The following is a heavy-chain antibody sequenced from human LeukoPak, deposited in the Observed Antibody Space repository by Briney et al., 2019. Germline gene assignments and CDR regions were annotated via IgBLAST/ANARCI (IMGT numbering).Heavy chain of an antibody. J-gene: IGHJ6*03. D-gene: IGHD2-21*01. V-gene: IGHV4-59*12. CDR3: ARGDSDYMDV. CDR2: IYYSGST. Sequence: SETLSLTCTVSGGSISSYYWSWIRQPPGKGLEWIGYIYYSGSTNYNPSLKSRVTISVDTSKNQFSLQLNSVTPEDTAVYYCARGDSDYMDVWGKGTTVTVSS. CDR1: GGSISSYY.